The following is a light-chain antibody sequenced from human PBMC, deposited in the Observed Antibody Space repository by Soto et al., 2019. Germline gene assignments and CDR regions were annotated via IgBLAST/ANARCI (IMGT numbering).Light chain of an antibody. Sequence: EIVLTQSPGTLSLSPGERATLSCRASQSITTSFLAWYQQKRGQAPRLLFYRASTRVTGNPDRFSGSGCGTDITLTITSLEPEDFALYYCQQYGGSSPSFTFGQGTNVEIK. J-gene: IGKJ2*01. CDR1: QSITTSF. V-gene: IGKV3-20*01. CDR3: QQYGGSSPSFT. CDR2: RAS.